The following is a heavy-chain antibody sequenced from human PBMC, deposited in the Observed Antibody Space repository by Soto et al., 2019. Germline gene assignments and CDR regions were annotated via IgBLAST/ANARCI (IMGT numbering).Heavy chain of an antibody. D-gene: IGHD6-19*01. CDR1: GYTFTGYY. CDR3: ARSSENQWLAW. Sequence: ASVKVSCKASGYTFTGYYMHWVRQAPGQGLEWMGWINPNSGGTNYAQKFQGWVTMTRDTSISTAYMELSRLSSVDTSVNYCARSSENQWLAWWGQGTHVTVPS. V-gene: IGHV1-2*04. CDR2: INPNSGGT. J-gene: IGHJ4*02.